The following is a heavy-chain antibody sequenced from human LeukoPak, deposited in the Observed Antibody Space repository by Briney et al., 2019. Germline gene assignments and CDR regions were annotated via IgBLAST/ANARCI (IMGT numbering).Heavy chain of an antibody. Sequence: PGGSLRLSCAASTFTFSRYAMAWVRQAPGKGLEWVAVISYDGSNKYYADSVKGRFTISRDNSKNTLYLQMNSLRAEDTAVYYCANGGDNDYSNSESLDYWGQGTLVTVSS. CDR1: TFTFSRYA. J-gene: IGHJ4*02. D-gene: IGHD4-11*01. V-gene: IGHV3-30*08. CDR2: ISYDGSNK. CDR3: ANGGDNDYSNSESLDY.